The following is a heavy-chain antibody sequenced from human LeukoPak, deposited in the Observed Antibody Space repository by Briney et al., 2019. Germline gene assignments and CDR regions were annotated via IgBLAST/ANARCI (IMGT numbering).Heavy chain of an antibody. CDR2: IYPGDSDT. V-gene: IGHV5-51*01. CDR1: GYSFTNYW. J-gene: IGHJ4*02. CDR3: VRRGAAYSSGWSLGY. D-gene: IGHD6-19*01. Sequence: HGESLKTSCKGSGYSFTNYWIGWVRQMPGKGLEWMGIIYPGDSDTRYRPSFQGQVTISADKSISTAYLQWSSLKASDTAMYYCVRRGAAYSSGWSLGYWGQGTLVTVSS.